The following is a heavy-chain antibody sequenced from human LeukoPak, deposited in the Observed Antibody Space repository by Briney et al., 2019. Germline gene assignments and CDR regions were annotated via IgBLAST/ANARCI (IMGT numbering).Heavy chain of an antibody. Sequence: GGSLRLSCVASGFTVSSNYMSWVRQAPGKGLEWVSVLFSGGTIYYADSVKGRFTISRDNSKNTLYPQMNSLRAEDTAVYYCARGHVGYSYGFDYWGQGTLVTVSS. V-gene: IGHV3-53*01. CDR1: GFTVSSNY. CDR3: ARGHVGYSYGFDY. D-gene: IGHD5-18*01. CDR2: LFSGGTI. J-gene: IGHJ4*02.